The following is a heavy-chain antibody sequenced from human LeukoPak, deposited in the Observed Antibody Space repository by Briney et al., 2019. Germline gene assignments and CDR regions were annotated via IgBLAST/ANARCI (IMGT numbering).Heavy chain of an antibody. CDR3: ARDSHKFDSSGYYPDAFDI. CDR2: ISGSGGST. CDR1: GFTFSSYA. J-gene: IGHJ3*02. D-gene: IGHD3-22*01. V-gene: IGHV3-23*01. Sequence: GGSLRLSCAASGFTFSSYAITWVRQAPGKGLEWVSAISGSGGSTYYADSVKGRFTISRDNAKKSLYLQMHSLRAEDTAVYHCARDSHKFDSSGYYPDAFDIWGQGTMVTVSS.